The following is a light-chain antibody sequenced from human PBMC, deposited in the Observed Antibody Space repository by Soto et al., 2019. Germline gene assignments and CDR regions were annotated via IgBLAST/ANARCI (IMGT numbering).Light chain of an antibody. CDR1: QSVSSY. Sequence: EIVLTQSPATLSLSPGERATLSCRASQSVSSYLAWYHQKPGQAPRLLIYDASNRATGIPARFSGSGSGTDFTLTISSLEPEDFAVYYCQQRSNWPPKLTFGGGTKVEIK. J-gene: IGKJ4*01. V-gene: IGKV3-11*01. CDR2: DAS. CDR3: QQRSNWPPKLT.